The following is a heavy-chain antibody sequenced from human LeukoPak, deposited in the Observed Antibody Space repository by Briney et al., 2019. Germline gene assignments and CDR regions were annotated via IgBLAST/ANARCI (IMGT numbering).Heavy chain of an antibody. J-gene: IGHJ4*02. CDR1: GYTFTSYD. CDR3: ARVIVVAGLRGWRRNADFDY. D-gene: IGHD6-19*01. Sequence: ASVKVSCKASGYTFTSYDINWVRQATGQGLEWMGWMNPNSGNTGYAQKFQGRVTMTRNTSISTAYMELSSLRSEDTAVYYCARVIVVAGLRGWRRNADFDYWGQGTLVTVSS. CDR2: MNPNSGNT. V-gene: IGHV1-8*01.